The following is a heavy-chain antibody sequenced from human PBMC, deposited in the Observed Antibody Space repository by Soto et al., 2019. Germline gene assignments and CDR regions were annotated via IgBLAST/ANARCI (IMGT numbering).Heavy chain of an antibody. V-gene: IGHV1-3*01. J-gene: IGHJ6*02. Sequence: ASVKVSCKASGYTFTSYAMHWVRQAPGQRLEWMGWINAGNGNTKYSQKFQGRVTITRYTSASTAYMGLSSLRSEDTAVYYCARDRYYDSSGYTSGYYGMDVWGQGTTVTVSS. CDR2: INAGNGNT. D-gene: IGHD3-22*01. CDR3: ARDRYYDSSGYTSGYYGMDV. CDR1: GYTFTSYA.